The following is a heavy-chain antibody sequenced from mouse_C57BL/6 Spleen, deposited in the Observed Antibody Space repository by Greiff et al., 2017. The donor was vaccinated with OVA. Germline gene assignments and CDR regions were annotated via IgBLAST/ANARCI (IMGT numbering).Heavy chain of an antibody. Sequence: QVQLQQSGAEMVRPGASVKLSCKASGYTFTDYYINWVKQRPGQGLEWIARIYPGSGNTYYNEKFKGKATLTAEKSSSTAYMQLSSLTSEDSAVYFCARSPTGAWFAYWGQGTLVTVSA. CDR3: ARSPTGAWFAY. CDR2: IYPGSGNT. CDR1: GYTFTDYY. V-gene: IGHV1-76*01. J-gene: IGHJ3*01. D-gene: IGHD4-1*02.